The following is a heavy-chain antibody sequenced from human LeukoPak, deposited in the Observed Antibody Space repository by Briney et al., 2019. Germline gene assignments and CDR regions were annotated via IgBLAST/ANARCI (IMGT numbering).Heavy chain of an antibody. D-gene: IGHD6-19*01. CDR1: GFTFSSAW. J-gene: IGHJ4*02. Sequence: GGSLRLSCAASGFTFSSAWMSWVRQAPGKGLEWVGRIKSKTDGGTTDYAAPVKGRFTISRDDSKNTLYLQMNSLKTEDTAVYYCTTDPQQWLVPSIAYWGQGTLVTVSS. CDR3: TTDPQQWLVPSIAY. CDR2: IKSKTDGGTT. V-gene: IGHV3-15*01.